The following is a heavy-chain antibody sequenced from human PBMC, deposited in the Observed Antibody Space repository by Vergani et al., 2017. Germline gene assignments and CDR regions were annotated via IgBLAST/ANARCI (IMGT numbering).Heavy chain of an antibody. D-gene: IGHD2-15*01. CDR2: ISYSGSRST. J-gene: IGHJ4*02. V-gene: IGHV4-59*01. Sequence: QVQLQESGPGLVKPSETLSLTCTVSGVSISRYYWSWLRQPPGQGLECLGYISYSGSRSTSYNPSLKSRVTRSMDTSQNPFSLELYSVTAPDTAVYYCAGYPRGNGGSGYSAGYWFQGILVTVSS. CDR3: AGYPRGNGGSGYSAGY. CDR1: GVSISRYY.